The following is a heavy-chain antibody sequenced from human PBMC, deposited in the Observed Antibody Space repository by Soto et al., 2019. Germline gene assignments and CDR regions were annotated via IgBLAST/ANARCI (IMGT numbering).Heavy chain of an antibody. D-gene: IGHD2-15*01. CDR3: ARRAVAVVYFDY. CDR1: GFTFSDYF. Sequence: QVQLVESGGGLVKPGGSLRLSCVASGFTFSDYFMSWIRQAPGKGLEWLAYISSSGETIYYADSVKGRFTISRDNVKNSLYVQMNSLRDEDTAVYYCARRAVAVVYFDYWGQGTPVTVSS. CDR2: ISSSGETI. J-gene: IGHJ4*02. V-gene: IGHV3-11*01.